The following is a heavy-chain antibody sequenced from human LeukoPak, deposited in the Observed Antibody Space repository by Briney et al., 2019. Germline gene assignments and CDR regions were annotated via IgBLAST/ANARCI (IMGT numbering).Heavy chain of an antibody. V-gene: IGHV3-30*02. Sequence: QPGGSLRLSCAASGFTVSSNYMSWVRQAPGKGLEWVAFIRYDGSNKYYADSVKGRFTISRDNSKNTLYLQMNSLRAEDTAVYYCAKDLSATRGSPVIRGTAPLDYWGQGTLVTVSS. CDR2: IRYDGSNK. J-gene: IGHJ4*02. CDR1: GFTVSSNY. D-gene: IGHD1-26*01. CDR3: AKDLSATRGSPVIRGTAPLDY.